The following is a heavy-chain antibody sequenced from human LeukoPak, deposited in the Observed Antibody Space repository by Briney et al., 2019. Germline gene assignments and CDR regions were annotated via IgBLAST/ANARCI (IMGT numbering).Heavy chain of an antibody. CDR2: IYYSGST. J-gene: IGHJ3*02. V-gene: IGHV4-31*03. CDR1: GGSIISGGYL. CDR3: AAFDSATYDAFDI. Sequence: SETLSLTRTVSGGSIISGGYLWSWIRQHPGKGLEWIGYIYYSGSTHYNSSLESRVTISVDTSKKQFSLKLSSVTAADTAVYYCAAFDSATYDAFDIWGQGTMVTVSS. D-gene: IGHD3-22*01.